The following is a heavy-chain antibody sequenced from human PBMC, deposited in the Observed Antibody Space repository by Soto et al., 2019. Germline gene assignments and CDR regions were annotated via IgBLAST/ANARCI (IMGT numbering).Heavy chain of an antibody. CDR2: IYYRGNT. J-gene: IGHJ6*02. Sequence: KPSETLSLTCSVFGGSMSPYYWSWIRQSPGKGLEWIANIYYRGNTNYNPSLESRVTISIDTSKNQFPLKLNSLTAADTAVYYCARHSKKTGDFDYYYGMDVWGQGTTVTVSS. V-gene: IGHV4-59*08. D-gene: IGHD7-27*01. CDR3: ARHSKKTGDFDYYYGMDV. CDR1: GGSMSPYY.